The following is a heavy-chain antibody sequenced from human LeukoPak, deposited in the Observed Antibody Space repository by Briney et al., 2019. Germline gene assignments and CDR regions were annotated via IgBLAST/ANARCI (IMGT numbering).Heavy chain of an antibody. Sequence: GSLRLSCAASGFTFSSYWMHWVRQAPGKGLVWVSRINSDGSSTSYADSVKGRFTISRDNAKNTLYLQMNSLRAEDTAVYYCARKYSSGWYGFDYWGQGTLVTVSS. V-gene: IGHV3-74*01. D-gene: IGHD6-19*01. J-gene: IGHJ4*02. CDR2: INSDGSST. CDR1: GFTFSSYW. CDR3: ARKYSSGWYGFDY.